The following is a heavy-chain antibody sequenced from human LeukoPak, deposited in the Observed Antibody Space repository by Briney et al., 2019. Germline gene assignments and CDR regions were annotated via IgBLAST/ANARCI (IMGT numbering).Heavy chain of an antibody. D-gene: IGHD2-2*01. CDR3: AREEDIVVVPAASNGFNDY. CDR1: GYTFTGYY. V-gene: IGHV1-2*06. Sequence: ASVKVSCKASGYTFTGYYMHWVRQAPGQGLEWMGRINPNSGGTNYAQKFQGKVTMTRDTSISTAYMELSRLRSDDTAVYYCAREEDIVVVPAASNGFNDYWGQGTLVTVSS. J-gene: IGHJ4*02. CDR2: INPNSGGT.